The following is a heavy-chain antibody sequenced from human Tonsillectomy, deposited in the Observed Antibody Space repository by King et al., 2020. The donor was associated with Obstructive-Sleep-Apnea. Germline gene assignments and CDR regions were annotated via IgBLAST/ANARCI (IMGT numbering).Heavy chain of an antibody. D-gene: IGHD4-17*01. CDR3: ARGTAVTTFDY. J-gene: IGHJ4*02. CDR2: IYHSGST. V-gene: IGHV4-30-2*01. Sequence: LQLQESGSGLVKPSQTLSLTCAVSGGSISSGGYSWSWIRQPPGKGLEWIGYIYHSGSTYYNPSLKSRVTISVDRSKNQFSLKLSSWTAADTAVYYCARGTAVTTFDYWGQGTLVTVSS. CDR1: GGSISSGGYS.